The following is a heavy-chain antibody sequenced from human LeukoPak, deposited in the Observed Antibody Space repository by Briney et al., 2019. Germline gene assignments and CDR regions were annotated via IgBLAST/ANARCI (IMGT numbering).Heavy chain of an antibody. J-gene: IGHJ2*01. CDR1: GYTLSKYW. V-gene: IGHV3-7*01. Sequence: GGSLRLSCAASGYTLSKYWMSGVRQAPGGGGEWVAHINQDGSEIYSVDSVRGRFTISGDIAKTSLSLQINSFRPEDTAAYYCARDHGSMRVRLTSNRYFDVWGRGTLVTVSS. CDR3: ARDHGSMRVRLTSNRYFDV. CDR2: INQDGSEI. D-gene: IGHD3-22*01.